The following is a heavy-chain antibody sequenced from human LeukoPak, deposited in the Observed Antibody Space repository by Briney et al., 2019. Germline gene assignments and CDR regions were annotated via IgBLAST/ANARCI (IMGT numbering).Heavy chain of an antibody. CDR2: IYYSGTI. D-gene: IGHD4-23*01. Sequence: PSETLSLTCTVSGGSISSYYWSWIRQPPGKGLEWIGYIYYSGTIKYNPSLKSRVTISVDTSKNQFSLKLSSVTAADTAVYYCARDYGGPPSYWGQGTLVTVSS. J-gene: IGHJ4*02. CDR1: GGSISSYY. V-gene: IGHV4-59*08. CDR3: ARDYGGPPSY.